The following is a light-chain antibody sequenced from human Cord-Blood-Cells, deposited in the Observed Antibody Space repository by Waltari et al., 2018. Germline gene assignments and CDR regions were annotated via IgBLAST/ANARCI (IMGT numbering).Light chain of an antibody. CDR3: QQYNNWPLYT. J-gene: IGKJ2*01. CDR1: QSVSSN. Sequence: EIVMTQSPATLSVSPGERATLSCKASQSVSSNLAWYQQKPGQAPRLLIYGASTRATGIPAMFSGSVSGTEFTLTISSLQSEDFAVYCCQQYNNWPLYTFGQGTKLEIK. CDR2: GAS. V-gene: IGKV3-15*01.